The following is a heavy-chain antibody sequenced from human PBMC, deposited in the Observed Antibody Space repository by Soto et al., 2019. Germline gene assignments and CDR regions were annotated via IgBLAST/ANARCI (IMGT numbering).Heavy chain of an antibody. CDR3: AAYSGYVLPMDV. D-gene: IGHD5-12*01. Sequence: SLRVPRTASEGDLIDHCMSCISQAPGKGLEWVASIKHDRSEIYYVDSVKGRFTISRDDAKNSVSLEMDSLSAEDTAVYYCAAYSGYVLPMDVWGKGTMVTVSS. CDR1: EGDLIDHC. J-gene: IGHJ6*03. CDR2: IKHDRSEI. V-gene: IGHV3-7*01.